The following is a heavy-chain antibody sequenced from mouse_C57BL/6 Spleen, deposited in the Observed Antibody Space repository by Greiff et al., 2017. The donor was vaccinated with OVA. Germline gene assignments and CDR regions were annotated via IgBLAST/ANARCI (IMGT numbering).Heavy chain of an antibody. CDR1: GYTFTSYW. D-gene: IGHD2-5*01. Sequence: QVQLQQPGAELVMPGASVKLSCKASGYTFTSYWMHWVKQRPGQGLEWIGELDPSDSYTNYNQKFKGKSTLTVDKSSSTAYMQLSSLTSEDSAVYYCARGAYYSNYVYFDYWGQGTTLTVSS. V-gene: IGHV1-69*01. J-gene: IGHJ2*01. CDR3: ARGAYYSNYVYFDY. CDR2: LDPSDSYT.